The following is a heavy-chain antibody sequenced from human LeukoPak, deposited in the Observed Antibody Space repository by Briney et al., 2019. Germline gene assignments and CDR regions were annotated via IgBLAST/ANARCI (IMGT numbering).Heavy chain of an antibody. V-gene: IGHV3-49*04. CDR2: IRSKAYGGTT. J-gene: IGHJ4*02. CDR1: GFTFGDYA. D-gene: IGHD2-2*01. CDR3: TRGPIIGYCSSTSCYDLDY. Sequence: PGRSLRLSCTASGFTFGDYAMSWVRQAPGKGLEWVGFIRSKAYGGTTEYAASVKGRFTILRDDSKSIAYLQMNSLKTEDTAVYYCTRGPIIGYCSSTSCYDLDYWGQGTLVTVSS.